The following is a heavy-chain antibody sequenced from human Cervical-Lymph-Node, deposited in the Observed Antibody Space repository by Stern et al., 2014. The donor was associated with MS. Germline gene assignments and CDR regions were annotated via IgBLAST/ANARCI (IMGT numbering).Heavy chain of an antibody. V-gene: IGHV3-33*01. CDR2: IWFDGSDK. CDR3: ARGSHDFWGASNYYGLDL. J-gene: IGHJ6*02. Sequence: VQLVESGGGVVQPGRSLRLSCSASRFTFRSFGMHWVRQAPGKGLEWVAVIWFDGSDKYYADSVKGRFTISRDNSKNTLYLEMNSLRAQDTAVYYCARGSHDFWGASNYYGLDLWGQGTTVTVSS. CDR1: RFTFRSFG. D-gene: IGHD3-3*01.